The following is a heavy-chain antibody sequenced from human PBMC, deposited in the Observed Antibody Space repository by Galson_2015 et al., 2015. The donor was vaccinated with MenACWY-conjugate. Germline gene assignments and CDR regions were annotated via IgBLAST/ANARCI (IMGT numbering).Heavy chain of an antibody. Sequence: SLRLSCAASGFTFSSFSMNWVRQAPGKGLEWVSSISATSATIYYADSVKGRFTISRDNAKNSLYLRMNSLRAEDTAVYYCARTAGSVPPWGLGTLVTVSS. D-gene: IGHD6-13*01. CDR2: ISATSATI. J-gene: IGHJ5*02. V-gene: IGHV3-21*01. CDR1: GFTFSSFS. CDR3: ARTAGSVPP.